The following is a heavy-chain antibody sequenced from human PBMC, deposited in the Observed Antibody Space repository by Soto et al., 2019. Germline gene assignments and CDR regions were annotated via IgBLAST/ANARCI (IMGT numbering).Heavy chain of an antibody. V-gene: IGHV1-18*01. D-gene: IGHD6-13*01. CDR3: ASDWAAAGPFDY. Sequence: QVQLVQSGAEVKKPGASVKVSCKASGYTFTSYGISWVRQAPGQGLEWMGWISAYNGNTNYAQKLQGRVTMTTDTTTSTAYMALRSLTSDDTAVYYCASDWAAAGPFDYWGQGTLVTVSS. CDR2: ISAYNGNT. CDR1: GYTFTSYG. J-gene: IGHJ4*02.